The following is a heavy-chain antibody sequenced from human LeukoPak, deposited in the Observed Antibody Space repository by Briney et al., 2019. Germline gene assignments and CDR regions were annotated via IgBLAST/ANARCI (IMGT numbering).Heavy chain of an antibody. CDR3: ARVGGTAGRDYYYYGMDV. Sequence: SETLSLTCTVSGGSISSYYWSWIRQPPGKGLEWIGDIYYSGSTNYNPSLKSRLTISVDTSKNQFSLKLSSVTAADTAVYYCARVGGTAGRDYYYYGMDVWGQGTTVTVSS. CDR1: GGSISSYY. D-gene: IGHD1-1*01. V-gene: IGHV4-59*01. CDR2: IYYSGST. J-gene: IGHJ6*02.